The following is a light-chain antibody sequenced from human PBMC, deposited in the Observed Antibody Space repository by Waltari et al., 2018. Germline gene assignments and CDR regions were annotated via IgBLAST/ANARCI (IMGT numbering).Light chain of an antibody. V-gene: IGLV1-40*01. J-gene: IGLJ3*02. CDR3: QTYDGRISAWV. CDR1: SSNIGATYD. Sequence: QSVLTQPPSVSGAPGQRVTISCSAGSSNIGATYDVQWYQQFPGTAPKLLIYGRSNRPSGVPDRVSGSKSGTSASLDISGLQAEDEADYYCQTYDGRISAWVFGGGTKLTVL. CDR2: GRS.